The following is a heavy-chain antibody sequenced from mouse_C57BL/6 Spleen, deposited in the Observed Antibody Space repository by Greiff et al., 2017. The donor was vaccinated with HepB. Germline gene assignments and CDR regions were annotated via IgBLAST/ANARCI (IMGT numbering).Heavy chain of an antibody. Sequence: VQLQQSGAELAKPGASVKMSCKASGYTFTSYWMHWVKQRPGQGLEWIGYINPSSGYTTYNQKFKDKATLTADKSSSTAYMQLSSLTYEDSAVYYCARSFITTGVFDYWGQGTTLTVSS. CDR3: ARSFITTGVFDY. CDR1: GYTFTSYW. V-gene: IGHV1-7*01. J-gene: IGHJ2*01. D-gene: IGHD1-1*01. CDR2: INPSSGYT.